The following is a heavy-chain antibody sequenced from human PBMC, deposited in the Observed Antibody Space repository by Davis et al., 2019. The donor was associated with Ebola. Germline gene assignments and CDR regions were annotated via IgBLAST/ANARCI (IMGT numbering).Heavy chain of an antibody. J-gene: IGHJ4*02. CDR1: GGSISSHY. D-gene: IGHD6-6*01. V-gene: IGHV4-59*08. CDR3: ARHKGIAARLFDY. Sequence: PSETLSLTCTVSGGSISSHYWSWIRQPPGKGLEWIGYIYYSGSTNYNPSLKSRVTISVDTSKNQFSLKLSSVTAADTAVYYCARHKGIAARLFDYWGQGTLVTVSS. CDR2: IYYSGST.